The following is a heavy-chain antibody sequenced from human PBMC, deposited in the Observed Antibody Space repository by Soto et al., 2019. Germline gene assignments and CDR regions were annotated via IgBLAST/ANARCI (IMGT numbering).Heavy chain of an antibody. CDR3: ARDSFSLSDLVPNHSGFKQKLDY. J-gene: IGHJ4*02. V-gene: IGHV3-21*01. CDR2: ISSSSSYI. Sequence: GGSLRLSCAASGFTFSSYSMNWVRQAPGKGLEWVSSISSSSSYIYYADSVKGRFTISRDNAKNSLYLQMNSLRAEDTAVYYCARDSFSLSDLVPNHSGFKQKLDYWGQGTLVTVSS. CDR1: GFTFSSYS. D-gene: IGHD5-12*01.